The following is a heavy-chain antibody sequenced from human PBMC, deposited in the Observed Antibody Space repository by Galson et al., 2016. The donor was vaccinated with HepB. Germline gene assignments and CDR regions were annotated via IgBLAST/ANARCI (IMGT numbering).Heavy chain of an antibody. J-gene: IGHJ4*02. Sequence: SVKVSCKASGLTFTGYYIHWVRQAPGQGLEWLGWINPNTGSTYYGQNFQGRVTMTRDTSISTVYMELSRLRSADTAVYYCPRTMIRGIRYFDFWGRGTLVTVS. CDR3: PRTMIRGIRYFDF. CDR2: INPNTGST. CDR1: GLTFTGYY. V-gene: IGHV1-2*02. D-gene: IGHD3-10*01.